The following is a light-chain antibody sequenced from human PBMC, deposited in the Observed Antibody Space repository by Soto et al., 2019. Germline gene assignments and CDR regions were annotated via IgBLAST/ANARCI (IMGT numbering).Light chain of an antibody. V-gene: IGKV1-5*03. CDR3: QQYNSYPWT. CDR1: QSISSW. Sequence: DIQITQSPSTLSASVGDRVTITCRASQSISSWLAWYQQKPGKAPKLLIYKASSLESGVPSRFSGSGSGTEFTLTISSLQPDDFATYYCQQYNSYPWTFGQGTKVELK. J-gene: IGKJ1*01. CDR2: KAS.